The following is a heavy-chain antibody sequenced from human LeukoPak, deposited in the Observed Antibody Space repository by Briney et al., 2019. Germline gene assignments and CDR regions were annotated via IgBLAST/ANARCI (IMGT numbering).Heavy chain of an antibody. CDR2: IIPIFGTA. Sequence: SVKVSCKASGGTFSSYAISWVRQAPGQGLEWMGGIIPIFGTANYAQKFQGRVTITADESTSTAYMELSSLRSEDTAVYYCARDPPSKRYCSSTSCYTSASQHWGQGTLVTVSS. V-gene: IGHV1-69*13. D-gene: IGHD2-2*02. CDR1: GGTFSSYA. CDR3: ARDPPSKRYCSSTSCYTSASQH. J-gene: IGHJ1*01.